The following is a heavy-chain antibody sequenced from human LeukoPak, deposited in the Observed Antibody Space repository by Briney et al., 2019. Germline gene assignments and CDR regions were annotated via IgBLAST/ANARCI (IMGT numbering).Heavy chain of an antibody. D-gene: IGHD2-21*02. CDR2: IWYDGSNK. CDR3: LFEKYCGGGCYLLNFDY. V-gene: IGHV3-33*01. Sequence: GRSLRLSCAASGFTFSSYGMHWVRQAPGKGLEWVAVIWYDGSNKYYADSAKGRFTISRDNSKNTLYLQMNSLRAEDTAVYYCLFEKYCGGGCYLLNFDYWGQGTLVTVSS. CDR1: GFTFSSYG. J-gene: IGHJ4*02.